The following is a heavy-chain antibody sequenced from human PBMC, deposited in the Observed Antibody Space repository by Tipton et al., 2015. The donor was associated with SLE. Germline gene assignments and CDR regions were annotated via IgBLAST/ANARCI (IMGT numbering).Heavy chain of an antibody. V-gene: IGHV4-59*01. CDR3: ARETGFKTGYGNFDS. J-gene: IGHJ4*02. Sequence: TLSLTCSVSNGPINSYYWSWVRQSPGKRLEWIGYLYHSGRTRYNPSLQSRVSISVDTSKNQFSLKMNSVTAADTAVYFCARETGFKTGYGNFDSWGQGALVIVSS. CDR1: NGPINSYY. CDR2: LYHSGRT. D-gene: IGHD3-9*01.